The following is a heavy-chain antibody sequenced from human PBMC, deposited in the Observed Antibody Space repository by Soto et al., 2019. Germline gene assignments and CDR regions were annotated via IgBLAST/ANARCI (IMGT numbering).Heavy chain of an antibody. Sequence: SETLSLTCTVSGDPISSYYWSWIRQTPGKGLEWIGYIYVSGSTNYNPSLKSRVTISVDTSKNQFSLKLSSVTAADTAVYYCARDRERFDPWGQGTRGTVS. V-gene: IGHV4-59*01. D-gene: IGHD1-1*01. J-gene: IGHJ5*02. CDR1: GDPISSYY. CDR3: ARDRERFDP. CDR2: IYVSGST.